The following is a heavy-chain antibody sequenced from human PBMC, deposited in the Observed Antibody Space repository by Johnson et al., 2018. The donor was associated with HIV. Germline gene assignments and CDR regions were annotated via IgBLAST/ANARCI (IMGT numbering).Heavy chain of an antibody. D-gene: IGHD7-27*01. CDR2: IYSGGST. V-gene: IGHV3-23*03. CDR1: GFTFSSYG. CDR3: ARVGLTGAQTGDAFDI. Sequence: LVESGGSLRLSCAASGFTFSSYGMSWVRQAPGKGLEWVSVIYSGGSTYYADSVKGRFTISRDNSKNTLYLQMNSLRAEDTAVYYCARVGLTGAQTGDAFDIWGQGTMVTVSS. J-gene: IGHJ3*02.